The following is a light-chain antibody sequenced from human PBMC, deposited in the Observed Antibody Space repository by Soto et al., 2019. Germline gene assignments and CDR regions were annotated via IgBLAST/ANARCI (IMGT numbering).Light chain of an antibody. J-gene: IGKJ1*01. V-gene: IGKV1-5*03. CDR1: QSISSW. Sequence: DIQMTQSPSTLSASVGDRVTITCRASQSISSWLAWYQQKPGKAPKLLIYKASSLESVVPSRFSGSGSGTEFPLTINSLQPDDFASYYCQQYNSYSTFGQGTKVEIK. CDR2: KAS. CDR3: QQYNSYST.